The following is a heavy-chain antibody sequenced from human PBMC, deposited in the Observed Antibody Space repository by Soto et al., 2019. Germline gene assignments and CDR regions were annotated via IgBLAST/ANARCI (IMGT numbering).Heavy chain of an antibody. J-gene: IGHJ6*03. Sequence: ASVKVSCKVSGYTLTELSMHWVRQAPGKGHEWMGGFDPEDGETIYAQKFQGRVTMTEDTSTDTAYMELSSLRSEDTAVYYCATSSRGYSSIAAAEDYYYYMDVWGKWTTVTVSS. V-gene: IGHV1-24*01. CDR2: FDPEDGET. D-gene: IGHD6-13*01. CDR3: ATSSRGYSSIAAAEDYYYYMDV. CDR1: GYTLTELS.